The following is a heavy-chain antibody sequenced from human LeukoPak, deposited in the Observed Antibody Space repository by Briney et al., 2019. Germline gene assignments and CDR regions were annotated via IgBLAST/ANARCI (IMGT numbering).Heavy chain of an antibody. J-gene: IGHJ5*02. D-gene: IGHD3-3*01. CDR1: GGSFSGYY. CDR3: ARDPRRTIFGVVIIDNWFDP. V-gene: IGHV4-34*01. Sequence: SETLSLTCAVYGGSFSGYYWSWIRQPPGKGLEWIGEINHSGSTNYNPSLKSRVTMSVDTSKNQFSLKLSSVTAADTAVYYCARDPRRTIFGVVIIDNWFDPWGQGTLVTVSS. CDR2: INHSGST.